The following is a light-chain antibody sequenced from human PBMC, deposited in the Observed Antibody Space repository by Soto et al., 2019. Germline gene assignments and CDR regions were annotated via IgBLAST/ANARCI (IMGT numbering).Light chain of an antibody. Sequence: QSALTKPRSVSGSPGQSVTISCTGTSRDVGAFNYFSWYQQHPGKAPKLMIYDVTARPSGVPDRFSGSKSGNTASLNISGLQAEDEADYFCCAYSSSYTVLFGGGTKLTVL. CDR3: CAYSSSYTVL. J-gene: IGLJ2*01. CDR2: DVT. CDR1: SRDVGAFNY. V-gene: IGLV2-11*01.